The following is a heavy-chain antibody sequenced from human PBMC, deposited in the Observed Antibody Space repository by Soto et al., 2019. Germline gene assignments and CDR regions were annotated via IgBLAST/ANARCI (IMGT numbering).Heavy chain of an antibody. CDR1: GFTFSSYA. V-gene: IGHV3-23*01. CDR3: AKAGQGDSSSWYDY. J-gene: IGHJ4*02. Sequence: GGSLRLSCAASGFTFSSYAMSWVRQAPGKGLEWVSAISGSGGSTYYADSVKGRFTISRDNSKNTLYLQMNSLRAEDTAVYYCAKAGQGDSSSWYDYWGQGTLVTVS. CDR2: ISGSGGST. D-gene: IGHD6-13*01.